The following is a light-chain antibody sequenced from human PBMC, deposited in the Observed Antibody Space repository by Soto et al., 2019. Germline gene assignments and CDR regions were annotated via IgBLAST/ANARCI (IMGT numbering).Light chain of an antibody. CDR2: GAS. CDR1: QSVSSSY. V-gene: IGKV3-20*01. CDR3: QQYGSSPRT. Sequence: EIVLTQSPGTLSLSPGERATLSCRASQSVSSSYLAWYQQKPGQAPRLLIYGASSRATGIPDRFSGSGSGTDFTLTISRLEPEDFAVYYFQQYGSSPRTFGQGKKLEIK. J-gene: IGKJ2*01.